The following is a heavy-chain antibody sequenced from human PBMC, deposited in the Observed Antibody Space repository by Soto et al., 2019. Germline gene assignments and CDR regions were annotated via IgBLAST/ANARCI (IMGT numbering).Heavy chain of an antibody. J-gene: IGHJ4*02. CDR1: GFTFSSYG. CDR3: AKDRGTIFGVVDY. Sequence: GGSLRLSCEASGFTFSSYGMHWVRQAPGKGLEWVAVISYDGSNKDYADSVKGRFTISRDSSKNTLYLQMNSLRAEDTAVYSCAKDRGTIFGVVDYWGQGTLVTVSS. V-gene: IGHV3-30*18. D-gene: IGHD3-3*01. CDR2: ISYDGSNK.